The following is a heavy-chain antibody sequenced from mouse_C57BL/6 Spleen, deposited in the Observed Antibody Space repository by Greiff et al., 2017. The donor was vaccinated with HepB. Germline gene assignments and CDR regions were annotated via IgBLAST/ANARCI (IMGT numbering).Heavy chain of an antibody. CDR1: GFTFSDYG. Sequence: DVHLVESGGGLVKPGGSLKLSCAASGFTFSDYGMHWVRQAPEKGLEWVAYISSGSSTIYYADTVKGRFTISRDNAKNTLFLQMTSLRSEDTAMYYCARQGYDLWFAYWGQGTLVTVSA. D-gene: IGHD2-14*01. V-gene: IGHV5-17*01. J-gene: IGHJ3*01. CDR3: ARQGYDLWFAY. CDR2: ISSGSSTI.